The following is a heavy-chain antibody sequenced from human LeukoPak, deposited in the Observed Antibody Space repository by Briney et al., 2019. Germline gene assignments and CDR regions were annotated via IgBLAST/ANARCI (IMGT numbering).Heavy chain of an antibody. CDR2: IYYSGST. Sequence: PSETLSLTCTVSGGSISSYYWSWIRQPPGKGLEWIGYIYYSGSTNYNPSLKSRVTISVDTSKNQFSLKLSSVTAADTAVYYCARRAIAAAGFSFDYWGQGTLVTVSS. D-gene: IGHD6-13*01. CDR1: GGSISSYY. V-gene: IGHV4-59*01. J-gene: IGHJ4*02. CDR3: ARRAIAAAGFSFDY.